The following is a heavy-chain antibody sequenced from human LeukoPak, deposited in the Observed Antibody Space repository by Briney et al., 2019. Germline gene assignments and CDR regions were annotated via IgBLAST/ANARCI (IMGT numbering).Heavy chain of an antibody. D-gene: IGHD3-22*01. CDR3: ARVTYYYDSSGARDAFDI. CDR1: GGSISSGGYY. CDR2: IYYSGST. V-gene: IGHV4-31*03. Sequence: SQTLSLTCTVSGGSISSGGYYWSWIRQHPGKGLEWIGYIYYSGSTYYNPSLKSRVTISVDTSKNQFSLKLSSVTAADTAVYYCARVTYYYDSSGARDAFDIWGQGTMVTVSS. J-gene: IGHJ3*02.